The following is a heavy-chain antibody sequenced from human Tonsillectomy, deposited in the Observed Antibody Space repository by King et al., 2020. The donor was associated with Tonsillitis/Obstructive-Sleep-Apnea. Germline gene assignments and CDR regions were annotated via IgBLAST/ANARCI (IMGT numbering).Heavy chain of an antibody. Sequence: QLVQSGAEVKKPGSSVKVSCKASGGTFSSYAISWVRQAPGQGLEWMGGIIPIFGTANYAQKFQGRVTITADESTSTAYMELSSLRSEDTAVYYCARSMDIVVVPAAIPFDYWGQGTLDTVSS. CDR2: IIPIFGTA. D-gene: IGHD2-2*03. CDR1: GGTFSSYA. CDR3: ARSMDIVVVPAAIPFDY. J-gene: IGHJ4*02. V-gene: IGHV1-69*01.